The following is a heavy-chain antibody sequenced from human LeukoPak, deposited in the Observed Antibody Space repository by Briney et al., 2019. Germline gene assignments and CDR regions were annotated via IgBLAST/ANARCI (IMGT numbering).Heavy chain of an antibody. D-gene: IGHD3-22*01. CDR2: IYYSGST. CDR1: GGSISSSSYY. CDR3: ARHPTYYYDSSGYHHFDY. J-gene: IGHJ4*02. Sequence: PSETLSLTCTVSGGSISSSSYYWGWIRQPPGKWRGWLGSIYYSGSTYYNPSLKSRVTISVDTSKNQFSLKLSSVTAADTAVYYCARHPTYYYDSSGYHHFDYWGQGTLVTVSS. V-gene: IGHV4-39*01.